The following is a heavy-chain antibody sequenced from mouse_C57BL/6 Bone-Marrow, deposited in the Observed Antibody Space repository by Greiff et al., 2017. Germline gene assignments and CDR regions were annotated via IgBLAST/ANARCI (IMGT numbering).Heavy chain of an antibody. D-gene: IGHD1-1*01. J-gene: IGHJ2*01. CDR2: ISSGGSYT. CDR3: ARHPLLPYYFDY. CDR1: GFTFSSYG. V-gene: IGHV5-6*01. Sequence: EVHLVESGGDLVKPGGSLKLSCAASGFTFSSYGMSWVRQTPDKRLEWVATISSGGSYTYYPDSVKGRFTISRDNAKNTLYLQMSSLKSEDTAMYYCARHPLLPYYFDYWGQGTLSQSPQ.